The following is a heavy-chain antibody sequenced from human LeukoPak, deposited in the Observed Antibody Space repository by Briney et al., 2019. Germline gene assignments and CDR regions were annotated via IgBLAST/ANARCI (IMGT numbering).Heavy chain of an antibody. J-gene: IGHJ4*02. CDR1: GFTFNNYA. D-gene: IGHD1-14*01. CDR2: ITTNGGTT. V-gene: IGHV3-64*01. CDR3: ARGYVLLDY. Sequence: GGSLRLSCAASGFTFNNYAMHWVRQAPGKGLEFVSAITTNGGTTYYANSVKGRFTISRDNSKNTLYLHMGSLRAEDMAVYYCARGYVLLDYWGQGTLVTVSS.